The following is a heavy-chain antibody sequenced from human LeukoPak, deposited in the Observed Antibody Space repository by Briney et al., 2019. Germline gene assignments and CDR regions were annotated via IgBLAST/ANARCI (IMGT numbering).Heavy chain of an antibody. CDR1: GGSVSSYY. V-gene: IGHV4-59*02. Sequence: SETLSLTCTVSGGSVSSYYWSWIRQPPGKGLEWIGYIYYSGSTNYNPSLKSRVTISVDTSKNQFSLKLSSVTAADTAVYYCARGVVVAALDYWGQGILVTVSS. D-gene: IGHD2-15*01. CDR3: ARGVVVAALDY. J-gene: IGHJ4*02. CDR2: IYYSGST.